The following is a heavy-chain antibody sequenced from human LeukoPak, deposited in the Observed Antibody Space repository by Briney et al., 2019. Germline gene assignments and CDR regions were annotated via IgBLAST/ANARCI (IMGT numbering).Heavy chain of an antibody. CDR1: GDSVSSNSAA. CDR2: TYYRSKWYN. V-gene: IGHV6-1*01. Sequence: SQTLSLTCAISGDSVSSNSAAWNWIRQSPSRGLEWLGRTYYRSKWYNHYAVSVNSRITINPDTSKNQFSLQLNSVTPEDTAVYYCARGDGSSWIFDYWGQGKLVTVSS. D-gene: IGHD6-13*01. J-gene: IGHJ4*02. CDR3: ARGDGSSWIFDY.